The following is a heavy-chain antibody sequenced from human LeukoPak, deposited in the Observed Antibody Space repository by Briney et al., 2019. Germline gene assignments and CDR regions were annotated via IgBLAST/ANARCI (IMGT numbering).Heavy chain of an antibody. Sequence: PGGSLRLSCAASGLTFTNYSMNWVRQAPGMGLEWVPSISRSSRYIDYADSVKGRFTISRDNAKNSLYLQMNSLRAEDTAVYYCARTRNLGYCSSTSCPNFDYWGQGTLVTVSS. J-gene: IGHJ4*02. CDR3: ARTRNLGYCSSTSCPNFDY. CDR1: GLTFTNYS. D-gene: IGHD2-2*01. CDR2: ISRSSRYI. V-gene: IGHV3-21*01.